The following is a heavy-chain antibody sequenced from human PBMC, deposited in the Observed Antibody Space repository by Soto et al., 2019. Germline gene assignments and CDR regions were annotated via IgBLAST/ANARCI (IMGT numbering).Heavy chain of an antibody. CDR2: INSDGSST. D-gene: IGHD5-12*01. Sequence: EVQLVESGGGLVQPGGSLRLSCAASGFTFSSYWMHWVRQAPGKGLVWVSRINSDGSSTSYADSVKGRFTISRDNAKNTLYLQMNSLRAEDTAVYYCARDFETTPVATTPNNYYYYGMDVWGQGTTVTVSS. J-gene: IGHJ6*02. V-gene: IGHV3-74*01. CDR1: GFTFSSYW. CDR3: ARDFETTPVATTPNNYYYYGMDV.